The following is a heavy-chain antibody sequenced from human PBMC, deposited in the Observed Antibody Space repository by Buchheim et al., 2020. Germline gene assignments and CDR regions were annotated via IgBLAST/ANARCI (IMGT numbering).Heavy chain of an antibody. CDR3: AKEGGYCSSTNCLPDY. J-gene: IGHJ4*02. V-gene: IGHV4-59*11. D-gene: IGHD2-2*01. CDR2: IHYSGIT. CDR1: GGSISSHY. Sequence: QVQLQESGPGLVKPSETLSLTCTVSGGSISSHYWSWIRQPPGKGLEWIGHIHYSGITYYNPSLKSRVSISVDTSKNQLFLKLSSVTAADTAVYYCAKEGGYCSSTNCLPDYWGQGTL.